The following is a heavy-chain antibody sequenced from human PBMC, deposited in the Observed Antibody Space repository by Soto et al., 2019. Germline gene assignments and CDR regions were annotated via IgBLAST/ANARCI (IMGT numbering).Heavy chain of an antibody. J-gene: IGHJ4*02. V-gene: IGHV1-18*01. CDR2: NSAYNGNT. D-gene: IGHD3-9*01. CDR1: GYTFTSYG. Sequence: GASVKVSYKASGYTFTSYGISWVRQAHGQGIERMGWNSAYNGNTNYAQMLQGRVTMTTDTSTSTAYMELRSLRSDDTAVYYCARVRGFVYDILTGYYMGGIDYWGQGTLVTVSS. CDR3: ARVRGFVYDILTGYYMGGIDY.